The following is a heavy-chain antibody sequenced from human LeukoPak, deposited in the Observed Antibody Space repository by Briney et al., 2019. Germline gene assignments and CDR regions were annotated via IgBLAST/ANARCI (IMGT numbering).Heavy chain of an antibody. CDR2: ISAYNGNT. D-gene: IGHD2-2*01. CDR3: ARDRLVPAAPRPFDI. J-gene: IGHJ3*02. V-gene: IGHV1-18*01. CDR1: GYTFTSYG. Sequence: GASVKVSCKASGYTFTSYGISWVRQAPGQGLEWMGWISAYNGNTNYAQKLQGRVTMSTDTSTSTAYMELRSLRSDDTAVYYCARDRLVPAAPRPFDIWGQGTMVTVSS.